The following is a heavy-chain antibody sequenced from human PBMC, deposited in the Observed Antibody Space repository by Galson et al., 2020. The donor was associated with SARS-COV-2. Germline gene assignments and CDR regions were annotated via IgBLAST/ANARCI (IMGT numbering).Heavy chain of an antibody. Sequence: SETLSITCAVYGGSFRGYYWSWIRQPPGKGLEWIGEINHSGSTNYNPSLKSRVTISVDTSKNQFSLKLSSVTAADTAVYYCARDRTVTTFYYYYGMDVWGQGTTVTVSS. J-gene: IGHJ6*02. CDR2: INHSGST. CDR3: ARDRTVTTFYYYYGMDV. D-gene: IGHD4-4*01. CDR1: GGSFRGYY. V-gene: IGHV4-34*01.